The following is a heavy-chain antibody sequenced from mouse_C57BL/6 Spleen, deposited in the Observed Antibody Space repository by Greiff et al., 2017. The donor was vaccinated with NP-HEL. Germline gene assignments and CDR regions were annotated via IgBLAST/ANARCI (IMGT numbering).Heavy chain of an antibody. CDR3: ARCGIYYDYGNYAMDY. J-gene: IGHJ4*01. V-gene: IGHV1-64*01. CDR1: GYTFTSYW. Sequence: QVQLQQPGAELVKPGASVKLSCKASGYTFTSYWMHWVKQRPGQGLEWIGMIHPNSGSTNYNEKFKSKATLTVDKSSSTAYMQLSSLTSEDSAVYYCARCGIYYDYGNYAMDYWGQGTSVTVSS. CDR2: IHPNSGST. D-gene: IGHD2-4*01.